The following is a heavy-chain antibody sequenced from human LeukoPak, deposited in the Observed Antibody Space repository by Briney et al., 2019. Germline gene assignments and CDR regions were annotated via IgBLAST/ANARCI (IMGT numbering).Heavy chain of an antibody. CDR1: GFTFSSYG. CDR3: ATQAY. J-gene: IGHJ4*02. CDR2: ISWNSGRT. V-gene: IGHV3-9*01. Sequence: PGGSLRLSCAASGFTFSSYGMHWVRQAPGKGLEWVSGISWNSGRTGYADSVKGRFTISRDNAKNSLYLQMNSLRAEDTALYYCATQAYWGQGTLVTVSS.